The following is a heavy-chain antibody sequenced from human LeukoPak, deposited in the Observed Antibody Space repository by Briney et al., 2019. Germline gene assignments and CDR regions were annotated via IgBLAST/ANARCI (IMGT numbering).Heavy chain of an antibody. CDR2: ISSSSSYI. CDR1: GFTFSSYS. Sequence: GGSLRLSCAASGFTFSSYSMNWVRQAPGKGLEWVSSISSSSSYIYYADSVKGRFTISRDNAKNSLYLQMNSLRAEDTAVYYCARTRVDGDAFDIWGQGTMVTVSS. J-gene: IGHJ3*02. D-gene: IGHD2-15*01. CDR3: ARTRVDGDAFDI. V-gene: IGHV3-21*01.